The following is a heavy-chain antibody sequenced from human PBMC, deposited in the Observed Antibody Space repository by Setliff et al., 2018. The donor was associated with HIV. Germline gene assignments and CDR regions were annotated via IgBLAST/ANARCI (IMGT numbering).Heavy chain of an antibody. CDR3: ARRGVPQQIDLDS. D-gene: IGHD3-10*01. V-gene: IGHV1-69*13. Sequence: SVKVSCKTTGGTFNIFSITWVRQAPGQGLEWMGGIIPIYGTPIYAQKFQGRVTITADESTSTAYMELSSLRSEDTAVYYCARRGVPQQIDLDSWGHGTLVTVSS. CDR2: IIPIYGTP. CDR1: GGTFNIFS. J-gene: IGHJ5*01.